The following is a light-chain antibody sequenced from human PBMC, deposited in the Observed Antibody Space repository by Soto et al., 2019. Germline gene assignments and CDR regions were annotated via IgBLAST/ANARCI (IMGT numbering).Light chain of an antibody. Sequence: QSVLTQPASVSESPGQSITISCTGTSTDVGAYNYVSWYQKYPGKAPKLMIYEVNYRPSGVSNRFSGSKSGNTASLTISGLQAEDESEYYCCSYAGFYTLVFGGGTKVTVL. J-gene: IGLJ3*02. CDR1: STDVGAYNY. CDR2: EVN. CDR3: CSYAGFYTLV. V-gene: IGLV2-14*01.